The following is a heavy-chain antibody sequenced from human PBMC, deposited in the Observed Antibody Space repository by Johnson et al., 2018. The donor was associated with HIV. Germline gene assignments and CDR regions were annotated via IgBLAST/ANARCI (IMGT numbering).Heavy chain of an antibody. V-gene: IGHV3-30*18. D-gene: IGHD4-23*01. CDR1: GFTFSSYG. Sequence: QVQLVESGGGVVQPGRSLRLSCAASGFTFSSYGMHWVRQAPGKGLEWVAVISYDGSNTYYADSVKGRFTLSRDNAKNSRYLQMNSLRAEDTAMYYCAKDLLGGNKGLDAFEIGGQGKMVTVSS. J-gene: IGHJ3*02. CDR3: AKDLLGGNKGLDAFEI. CDR2: ISYDGSNT.